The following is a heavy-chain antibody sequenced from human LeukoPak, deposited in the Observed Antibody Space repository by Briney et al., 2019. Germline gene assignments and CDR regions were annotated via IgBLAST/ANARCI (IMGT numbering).Heavy chain of an antibody. CDR2: IRSESSST. V-gene: IGHV3-48*01. J-gene: IGHJ4*02. D-gene: IGHD3-16*01. CDR3: VRDLNWAFDY. CDR1: GFTFSRYT. Sequence: PGGSLRLSCAASGFTFSRYTMNWVRQAPGKELESISNIRSESSSTTYADSVKGRFTISRDNAKNSLYLQINSLRAEDTAVYYCVRDLNWAFDYWGQGTLVTVSS.